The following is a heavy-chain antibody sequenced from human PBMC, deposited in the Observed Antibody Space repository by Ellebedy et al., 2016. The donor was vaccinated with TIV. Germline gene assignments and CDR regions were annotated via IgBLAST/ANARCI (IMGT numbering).Heavy chain of an antibody. CDR3: ARDYGSSWFH. V-gene: IGHV7-4-1*02. CDR2: INTNTGNP. CDR1: GYSFKSYA. J-gene: IGHJ4*02. D-gene: IGHD6-13*01. Sequence: ASVKVSCKASGYSFKSYAMNWVRQAPGQGLEWMGWINTNTGNPTYAQGFTGRFVFSLVTSVSTAYLEISSLKAEDTAVYYCARDYGSSWFHWGPGTLITVSS.